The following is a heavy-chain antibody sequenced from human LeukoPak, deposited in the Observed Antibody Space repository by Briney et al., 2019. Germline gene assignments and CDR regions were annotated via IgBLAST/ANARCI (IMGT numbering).Heavy chain of an antibody. D-gene: IGHD1-26*01. J-gene: IGHJ4*02. CDR1: GFDFSRYM. V-gene: IGHV3-21*01. CDR2: ISSSSSNI. CDR3: ARDHSRVRAPSLDY. Sequence: GGSLRLFCAASGFDFSRYMMDWVRQAPGKGLEWVASISSSSSNIYYADSVKGRFSISRDNAKNSLYLQMESLRVEDTSLYYCARDHSRVRAPSLDYWGQGALVTVSS.